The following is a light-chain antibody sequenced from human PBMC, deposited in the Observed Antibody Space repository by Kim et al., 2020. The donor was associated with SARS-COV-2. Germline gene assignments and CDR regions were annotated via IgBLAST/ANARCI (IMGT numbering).Light chain of an antibody. J-gene: IGLJ3*02. Sequence: GKTVTLSCTGSSGSIASNYVQWYQQRPGSAPTTVIYEDNQRPSGVPDRFSGSIDSSSNSASLTISGLKTEDEADYYCQSYDSSKWVFGGGTQLTVL. V-gene: IGLV6-57*02. CDR3: QSYDSSKWV. CDR1: SGSIASNY. CDR2: EDN.